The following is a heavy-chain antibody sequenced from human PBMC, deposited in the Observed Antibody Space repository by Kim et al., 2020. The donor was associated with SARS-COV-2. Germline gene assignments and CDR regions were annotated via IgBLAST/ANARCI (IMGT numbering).Heavy chain of an antibody. V-gene: IGHV3-7*01. CDR1: GFTFSSYW. J-gene: IGHJ6*02. CDR2: IKQDGSEK. CDR3: ARDRVVSGYDSVGNYYYYYVMDV. D-gene: IGHD5-12*01. Sequence: GGSLILSCAASGFTFSSYWMSWVRQAPGKGLEWVANIKQDGSEKYYVDSVKGRFTISRDNAKNSLYLQMNSLRAEDTAVYYCARDRVVSGYDSVGNYYYYYVMDVWGQGTTVTVSS.